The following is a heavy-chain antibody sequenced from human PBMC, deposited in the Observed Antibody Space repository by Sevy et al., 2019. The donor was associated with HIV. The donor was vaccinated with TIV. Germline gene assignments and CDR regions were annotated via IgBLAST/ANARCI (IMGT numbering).Heavy chain of an antibody. Sequence: ASVKVSCKASGYTFTSYYMNWVRQAPGQGLEWMGIVNPSGGSTSYAQKFQGRVTMTRVTSTSTVYMELSRLRSEDTAVYYCARGSGGRSGWFDPWGQGTLVTVSS. CDR1: GYTFTSYY. CDR2: VNPSGGST. J-gene: IGHJ5*02. CDR3: ARGSGGRSGWFDP. D-gene: IGHD2-15*01. V-gene: IGHV1-46*01.